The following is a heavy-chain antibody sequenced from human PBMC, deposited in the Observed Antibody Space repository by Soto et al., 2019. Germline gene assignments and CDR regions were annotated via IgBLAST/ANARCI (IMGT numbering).Heavy chain of an antibody. CDR2: INHSGST. CDR3: ARGITMVRGVIIRANWFDP. J-gene: IGHJ5*02. D-gene: IGHD3-10*01. V-gene: IGHV4-34*01. CDR1: GGSSRSYY. Sequence: SETLSVTCTVSGGSSRSYYWSWIRQPPGKGLEWIGEINHSGSTNYNPSLKSRVTISVDTSKNQCSLKLSSVTAADTAVYYCARGITMVRGVIIRANWFDPWGQGTLVTVSS.